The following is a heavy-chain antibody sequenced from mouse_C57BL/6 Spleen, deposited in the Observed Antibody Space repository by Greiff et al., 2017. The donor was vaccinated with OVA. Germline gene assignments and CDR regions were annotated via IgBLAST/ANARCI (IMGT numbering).Heavy chain of an antibody. D-gene: IGHD2-1*01. J-gene: IGHJ3*01. Sequence: QVQLQQSGAELVRPGASVTLSCKASGYTFTDYEMHWVKQTPVHGLEWIGAIDPETGGTAYNQKFKGKAILTADKSSSTADMELRSLTSEDSAVDYCTRGGNYEAWFAYWGQGTLVTVSA. CDR3: TRGGNYEAWFAY. CDR1: GYTFTDYE. CDR2: IDPETGGT. V-gene: IGHV1-15*01.